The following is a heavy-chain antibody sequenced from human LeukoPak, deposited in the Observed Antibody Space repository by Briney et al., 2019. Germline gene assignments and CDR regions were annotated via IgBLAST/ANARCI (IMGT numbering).Heavy chain of an antibody. Sequence: PSETLSLTCNVSGGSISSGSYYWSWIRQPAGKGLEWIGRIYTSGSTNYNPSLKSRVTTSVDTSKNQFSLKLSSVTAADTAVYYCAREKRRNGYNYLDYWGQGTLVTVSP. CDR1: GGSISSGSYY. CDR3: AREKRRNGYNYLDY. CDR2: IYTSGST. V-gene: IGHV4-61*02. J-gene: IGHJ4*02. D-gene: IGHD5-24*01.